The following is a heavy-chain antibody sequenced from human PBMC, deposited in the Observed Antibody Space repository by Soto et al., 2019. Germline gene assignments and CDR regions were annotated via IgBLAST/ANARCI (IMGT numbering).Heavy chain of an antibody. CDR3: VNDGYNFPGY. CDR2: ISGSGGST. CDR1: GFTFSSYA. V-gene: IGHV3-23*01. J-gene: IGHJ4*02. Sequence: GGSLRLSCAASGFTFSSYAMSWVRQAPGKGLEWVSAISGSGGSTYYADSVKGRFTISRDNSKNTLYLQMNSLRAEDTAVYYCVNDGYNFPGYWGQGTLVTVSS. D-gene: IGHD5-12*01.